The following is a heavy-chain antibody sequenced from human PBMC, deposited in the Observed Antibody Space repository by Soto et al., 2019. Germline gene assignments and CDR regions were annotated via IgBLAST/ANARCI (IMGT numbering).Heavy chain of an antibody. CDR1: GYTFTIYY. CDR2: INPSGGST. CDR3: ARDGATRYYYGMDV. J-gene: IGHJ6*02. V-gene: IGHV1-46*01. D-gene: IGHD5-12*01. Sequence: ASVNVSCKAAGYTFTIYYMHWGRQAPGQGLEWMGIINPSGGSTSYAQKFQGRVTMTRDTSTSTVYMELSSLRSEDTAVYYCARDGATRYYYGMDVWGQGTTVTVSS.